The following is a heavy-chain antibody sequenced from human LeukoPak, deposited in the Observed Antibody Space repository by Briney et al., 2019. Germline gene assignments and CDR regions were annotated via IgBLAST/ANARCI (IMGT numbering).Heavy chain of an antibody. CDR3: ATDWRWYSSSSKGMDV. V-gene: IGHV1-24*01. CDR2: FDPEDGET. CDR1: GYTLTELS. J-gene: IGHJ6*02. D-gene: IGHD6-6*01. Sequence: EASVKVSCKVSGYTLTELSMHWVRQAPGKGLEWMGGFDPEDGETIYAQKFQGRVTMTEDTSTDTAYMELSSLRSEDTAVYYCATDWRWYSSSSKGMDVWGQGTTVTVSS.